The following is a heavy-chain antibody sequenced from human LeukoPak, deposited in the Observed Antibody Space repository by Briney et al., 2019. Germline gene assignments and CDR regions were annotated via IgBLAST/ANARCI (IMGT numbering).Heavy chain of an antibody. D-gene: IGHD1-26*01. CDR3: ARGQRGGLSGNLGGLFASYYTYYYMDV. CDR1: GYTFTMYS. J-gene: IGHJ6*03. Sequence: ASVKVSCKASGYTFTMYSIHWVRQAPGQGLEWMGMINPSDGATTYAQRFQGRVSLTRDMSTTTVYMDLRSLRFEDTADYFCARGQRGGLSGNLGGLFASYYTYYYMDVWGRGTTVTVSS. V-gene: IGHV1-46*01. CDR2: INPSDGAT.